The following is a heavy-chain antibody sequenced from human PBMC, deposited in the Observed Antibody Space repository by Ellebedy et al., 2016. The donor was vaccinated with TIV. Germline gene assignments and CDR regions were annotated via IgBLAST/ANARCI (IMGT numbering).Heavy chain of an antibody. D-gene: IGHD3-16*02. CDR2: INMDGSST. V-gene: IGHV3-74*01. Sequence: GESLKISCEASGFTFSRYWMHWARQVPGKGLVWVSRINMDGSSTGYADSVKGRFTVSRDNAKNTLHLQMNSLRADDTAVYYCTRGSGVSGTYRVDDWGQGTLVTVSS. CDR3: TRGSGVSGTYRVDD. J-gene: IGHJ4*02. CDR1: GFTFSRYW.